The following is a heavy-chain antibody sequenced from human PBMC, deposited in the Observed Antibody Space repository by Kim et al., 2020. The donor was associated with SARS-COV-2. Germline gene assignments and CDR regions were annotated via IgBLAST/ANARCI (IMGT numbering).Heavy chain of an antibody. Sequence: GGSLRLSCTTSGLNFGDYAMSWFRQAPGKGLEWVAFIRSKRYGETTEYAASVKGRFTISRDDSTRIAYLQMNGLKTEDTAVYYCTSGPYYYDSAAYYHDYWGQGTLLTVSS. CDR2: IRSKRYGETT. V-gene: IGHV3-49*03. CDR1: GLNFGDYA. CDR3: TSGPYYYDSAAYYHDY. D-gene: IGHD3-22*01. J-gene: IGHJ4*02.